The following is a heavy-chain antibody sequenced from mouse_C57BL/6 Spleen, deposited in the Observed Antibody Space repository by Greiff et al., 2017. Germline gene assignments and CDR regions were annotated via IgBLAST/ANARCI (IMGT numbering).Heavy chain of an antibody. J-gene: IGHJ2*01. CDR1: GFTFRSYG. Sequence: EVNVVDSERDLVKPGGSLKLPSAAPGFTFRSYGLSWFRRTPDKMLEWVATISSGGSYTYYPDSVKGRFTISRDNAKNTLYLQMSSLKSEDTAMYYCARTGTMVTYFDYWGQGTTLTVSS. D-gene: IGHD2-2*01. CDR3: ARTGTMVTYFDY. V-gene: IGHV5-6*01. CDR2: ISSGGSYT.